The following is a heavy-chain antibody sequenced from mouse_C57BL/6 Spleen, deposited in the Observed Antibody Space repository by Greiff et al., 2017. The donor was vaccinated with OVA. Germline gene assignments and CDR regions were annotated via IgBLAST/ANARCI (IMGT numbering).Heavy chain of an antibody. CDR2: IYPGSGNT. D-gene: IGHD2-3*01. J-gene: IGHJ4*01. CDR1: GYTFTDYY. CDR3: ARSYDGYPYYYAMDY. V-gene: IGHV1-76*01. Sequence: VQLQQSGAELVRPGASVKLSCKASGYTFTDYYINWVKQRPGQGLEWIARIYPGSGNTYYNEKFKGKATLTAEKSSSTAYMQLSSLTSEDSAVYFCARSYDGYPYYYAMDYWGQGTSVTVSS.